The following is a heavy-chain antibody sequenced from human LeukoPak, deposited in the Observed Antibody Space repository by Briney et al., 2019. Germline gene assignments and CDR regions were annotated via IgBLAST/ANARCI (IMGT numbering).Heavy chain of an antibody. CDR1: GSTLSSYW. D-gene: IGHD2-15*01. V-gene: IGHV3-7*04. CDR3: AKDGGFRVYHFGMGG. J-gene: IGHJ6*02. CDR2: IKQDGSEK. Sequence: GGSLRLSWAASGSTLSSYWMSWFRKAPGKGLEGVANIKQDGSEKYYVDSVKGRFTISRANAKNSLYLKMNSLKAKDRAGNYFAKDGGFRVYHFGMGGRGPGTKV.